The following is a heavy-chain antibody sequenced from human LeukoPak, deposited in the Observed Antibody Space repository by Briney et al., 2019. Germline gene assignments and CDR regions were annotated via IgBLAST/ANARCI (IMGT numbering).Heavy chain of an antibody. CDR1: GYTFTAYY. D-gene: IGHD4-17*01. J-gene: IGHJ4*02. CDR3: ARDDYGDSDLRGLDY. V-gene: IGHV1-46*01. Sequence: GASVKVSCKASGYTFTAYYIHWVRQAPGQGLEWMGIINPSGGSTSYAQKFQGRVTMTRDTSTSTVYMELSSLRSEDTAVYYCARDDYGDSDLRGLDYWGQGTLVTVSS. CDR2: INPSGGST.